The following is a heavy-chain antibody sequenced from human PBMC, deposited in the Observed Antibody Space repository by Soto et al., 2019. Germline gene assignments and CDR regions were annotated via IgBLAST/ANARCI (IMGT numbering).Heavy chain of an antibody. V-gene: IGHV4-59*01. CDR1: GASINDYY. J-gene: IGHJ5*02. CDR3: ARANSSTWYKLEYKWFDP. CDR2: MYYSETT. Sequence: SETLSLTCTASGASINDYYWSWIRQTPGKGLEWVGFMYYSETTKYNPSLKGRVNMSLDTSKNQVSLHLKSVTAADTAVYYCARANSSTWYKLEYKWFDPWGQGTLVTVSS. D-gene: IGHD6-13*01.